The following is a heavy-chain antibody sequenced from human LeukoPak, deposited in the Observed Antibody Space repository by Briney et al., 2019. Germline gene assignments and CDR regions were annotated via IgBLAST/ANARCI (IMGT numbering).Heavy chain of an antibody. V-gene: IGHV3-23*01. J-gene: IGHJ4*02. CDR2: ISNGAGST. Sequence: GALRLSCAASGFTFISYAMTWVRQPPGKGLEWVSSISNGAGSTYYADSVRGRFSISRDNSKNTVSLQMNSLRAEDTAIYYCAKDLVTGSLDYWGQGTLVTVSS. D-gene: IGHD3-10*01. CDR3: AKDLVTGSLDY. CDR1: GFTFISYA.